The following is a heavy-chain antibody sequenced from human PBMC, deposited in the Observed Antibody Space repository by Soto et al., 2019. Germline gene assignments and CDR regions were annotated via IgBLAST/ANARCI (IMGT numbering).Heavy chain of an antibody. CDR1: GFTFGDFW. D-gene: IGHD2-8*02. CDR2: VKPDGSDK. V-gene: IGHV3-7*01. J-gene: IGHJ4*02. Sequence: VQLVESGGGSVQPGGSLRLSCAASGFTFGDFWMSWVRQAPGKGLEWVANVKPDGSDKYYVDSVKGRFTISRDNAKDSLYLQLSSLRAEDTAVYYCATETYWSFDYWGQGALVTVSS. CDR3: ATETYWSFDY.